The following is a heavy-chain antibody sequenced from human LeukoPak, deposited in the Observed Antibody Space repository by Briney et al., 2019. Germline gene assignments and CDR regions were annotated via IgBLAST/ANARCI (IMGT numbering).Heavy chain of an antibody. V-gene: IGHV4-61*05. CDR2: IYYSGST. D-gene: IGHD4-17*01. Sequence: SETLSLTCTVSGGSISSSSYYWGWIRQPPGKGLEWIGYIYYSGSTNYNPSLKSRVTISVDTSKNQFSLKLRSVTAADTAVYYCAGIDYGDYVQHWGQGTLVTVSS. CDR1: GGSISSSSYY. CDR3: AGIDYGDYVQH. J-gene: IGHJ1*01.